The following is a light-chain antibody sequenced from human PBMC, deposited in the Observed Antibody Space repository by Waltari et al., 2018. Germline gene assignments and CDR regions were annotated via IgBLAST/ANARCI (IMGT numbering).Light chain of an antibody. CDR3: QHYDNWPPYT. V-gene: IGKV3-15*01. Sequence: EVVMTQPPATLSVSPGERATLSCRASQSVSSNLAWYQQKPGQAPRLLIYGASTRATGIPTRFSGSGSGTEFTLTINSLQSEDFAVYYCQHYDNWPPYTFGPGTKLEI. J-gene: IGKJ2*01. CDR1: QSVSSN. CDR2: GAS.